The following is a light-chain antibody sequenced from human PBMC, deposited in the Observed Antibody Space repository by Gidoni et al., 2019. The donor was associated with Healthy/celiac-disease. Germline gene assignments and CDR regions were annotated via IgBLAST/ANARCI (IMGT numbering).Light chain of an antibody. CDR2: AAS. CDR1: QGISSY. V-gene: IGKV1-9*01. J-gene: IGKJ1*01. Sequence: DSQLTQSPSFLSASVGDRVTITCRASQGISSYLAWYQQKPGKAPKLLIYAASTLQSGVPSRFSGSGSGTEFTLTLSSLQPEDFATYYCQQLNSYPRTFGQGTKVEIK. CDR3: QQLNSYPRT.